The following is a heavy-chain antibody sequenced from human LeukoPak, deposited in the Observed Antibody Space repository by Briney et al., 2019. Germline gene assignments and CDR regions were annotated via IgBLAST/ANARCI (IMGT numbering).Heavy chain of an antibody. Sequence: GGSLRLSCAASGFTFSDYYMSWIRQAPGKGLEWVSYISSSGSTIYCADSVKGRFTISRDNAKNSLYLQMNSLRAEDTAVYYCARAKRPLQSYSHYGMDVWGQGTTVTVSS. D-gene: IGHD4-11*01. CDR2: ISSSGSTI. J-gene: IGHJ6*02. CDR3: ARAKRPLQSYSHYGMDV. V-gene: IGHV3-11*01. CDR1: GFTFSDYY.